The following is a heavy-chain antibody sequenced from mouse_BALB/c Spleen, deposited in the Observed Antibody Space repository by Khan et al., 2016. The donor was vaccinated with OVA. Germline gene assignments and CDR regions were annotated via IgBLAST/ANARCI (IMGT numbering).Heavy chain of an antibody. D-gene: IGHD3-1*01. V-gene: IGHV1-63*02. CDR3: VRWATWYFDV. CDR2: IYPGGYFT. CDR1: GYTFTNYW. J-gene: IGHJ1*01. Sequence: VQLQQSGGEVVRPGTSVKISCKASGYTFTNYWLGWVKQRPGHGLEWIGDIYPGGYFTNYNEQFKGKATLTVDTSSTTANMQRSSLTSEDSAVYCCVRWATWYFDVWGAGTSVTVSS.